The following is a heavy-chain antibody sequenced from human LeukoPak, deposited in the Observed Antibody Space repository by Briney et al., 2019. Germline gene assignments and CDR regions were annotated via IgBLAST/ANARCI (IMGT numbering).Heavy chain of an antibody. CDR1: GGSISSSNW. V-gene: IGHV4-4*02. CDR3: ARGSSSSWYFDY. J-gene: IGHJ4*02. D-gene: IGHD6-13*01. CDR2: IYHSGST. Sequence: SETLSLTCAVSGGSISSSNWWSWVRQPPGKGLEWIGEIYHSGSTNYNPSLKSRVTISVDESKNQFSLKLSSVTAADTAVYYCARGSSSSWYFDYWGQGTLVTVSS.